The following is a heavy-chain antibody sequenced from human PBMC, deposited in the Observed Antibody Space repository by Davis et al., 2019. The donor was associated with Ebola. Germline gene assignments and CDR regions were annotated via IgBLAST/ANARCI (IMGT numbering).Heavy chain of an antibody. J-gene: IGHJ6*02. D-gene: IGHD6-19*01. CDR1: GGTFSSYA. V-gene: IGHV1-45*02. Sequence: AASVKVSCKASGGTFSSYAISWVRQAPGQGLEWMGWITPFNGNTNYAQKFQDRVTITRDRSMSTAYMELSSLRSEDTAMYYCASSIAVAGYYYYYGMDVWGQGTTVTVSS. CDR2: ITPFNGNT. CDR3: ASSIAVAGYYYYYGMDV.